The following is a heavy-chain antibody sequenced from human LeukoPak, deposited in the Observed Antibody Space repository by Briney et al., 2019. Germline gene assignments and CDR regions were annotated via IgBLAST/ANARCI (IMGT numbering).Heavy chain of an antibody. D-gene: IGHD7-27*01. CDR1: GGSISSYY. V-gene: IGHV4-4*07. J-gene: IGHJ4*02. CDR3: ARDGELGNYDY. Sequence: SETLSLTCTVSGGSISSYYWSWIRQPAGKGLEWIGRTYTSGSTNYNPSLKSRVTMSVDTSKNQFSLRLSSVTAADTAVYYCARDGELGNYDYWGQGTLVTVSS. CDR2: TYTSGST.